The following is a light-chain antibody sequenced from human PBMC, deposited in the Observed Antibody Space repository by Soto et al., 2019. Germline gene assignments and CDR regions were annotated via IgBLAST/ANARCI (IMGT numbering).Light chain of an antibody. CDR1: SSDIGSYHL. Sequence: QSALTQPASVSGSPRQAITISCTGTSSDIGSYHLVSWYQQHPGKAPTLMIYEDSKRPSGVSNRFSGSKSGNTASLTISGLQDEDEAHYYCCSYAGSGTWLFGGGTKLTVL. V-gene: IGLV2-23*01. CDR3: CSYAGSGTWL. CDR2: EDS. J-gene: IGLJ3*02.